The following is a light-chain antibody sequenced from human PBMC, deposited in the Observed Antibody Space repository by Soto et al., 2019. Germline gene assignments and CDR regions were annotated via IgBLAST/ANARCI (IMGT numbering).Light chain of an antibody. Sequence: QSALTQPASVSGSPGQSIAISCTGTSTDIGAYNYVSWYQHHPGKAHKLIIYEVSNRPSGVSNRFSGSKSGNTASLTISGLQTDDEADYYCSSFTSSLTLVFGGGTKLTVL. CDR2: EVS. J-gene: IGLJ2*01. V-gene: IGLV2-14*01. CDR1: STDIGAYNY. CDR3: SSFTSSLTLV.